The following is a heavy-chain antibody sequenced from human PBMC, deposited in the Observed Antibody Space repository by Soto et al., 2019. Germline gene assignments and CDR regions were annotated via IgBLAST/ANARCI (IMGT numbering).Heavy chain of an antibody. Sequence: QVQLVQSGAEVKKPGASVKVSCKASGYTFTSYGISWVRQAPGQGLEWMGWISAYNGNTNYAQKLQGRVTMTTDTSTSTAYMELRSLRSDDTAVYYCARYCSGGSRLSYFYYYYMDVWGKGTTVTVSS. CDR1: GYTFTSYG. J-gene: IGHJ6*03. D-gene: IGHD2-15*01. CDR3: ARYCSGGSRLSYFYYYYMDV. V-gene: IGHV1-18*01. CDR2: ISAYNGNT.